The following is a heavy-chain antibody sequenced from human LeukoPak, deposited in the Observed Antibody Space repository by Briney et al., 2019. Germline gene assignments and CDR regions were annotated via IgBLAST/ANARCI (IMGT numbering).Heavy chain of an antibody. CDR1: GFTFCSYS. CDR2: ISSSSSYI. Sequence: PGGSLRLSCAAPGFTFCSYSMNWVRQAPGKGLEWVSSISSSSSYIYYADSVKGRFTISRDNDKNSLYLQMNSLRAEDTAVYYCARGTWYYYGSGGAGISDAFDIWGQGTMVTVSS. CDR3: ARGTWYYYGSGGAGISDAFDI. D-gene: IGHD3-10*01. J-gene: IGHJ3*02. V-gene: IGHV3-21*01.